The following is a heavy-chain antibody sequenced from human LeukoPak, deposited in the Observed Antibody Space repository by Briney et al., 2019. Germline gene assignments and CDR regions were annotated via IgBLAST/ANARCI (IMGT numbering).Heavy chain of an antibody. J-gene: IGHJ4*01. V-gene: IGHV1-2*02. CDR3: ARGRRILGGPENAGDFFDY. D-gene: IGHD3-16*01. Sequence: ASVKVSCKASGYTFTDYYLLWVRQAPGQGLEWMGWIKTNSGATDYAQNFEARVTMTRDTSSGTAYLDLSSLTSDDTAVYYCARGRRILGGPENAGDFFDYWGQGALVIVSS. CDR2: IKTNSGAT. CDR1: GYTFTDYY.